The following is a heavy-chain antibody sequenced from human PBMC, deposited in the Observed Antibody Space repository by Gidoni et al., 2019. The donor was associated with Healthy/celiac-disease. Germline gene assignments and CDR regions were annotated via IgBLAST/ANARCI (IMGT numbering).Heavy chain of an antibody. CDR2: IYSGGRT. CDR3: ARDRVVRGVAYGMDV. Sequence: EVQLVETGGGLIQPGGSLRLSGSPSGLTVSSTYMRWVRQAPGQGVEWVSVIYSGGRTYYADSVKGRFTISRDNSKNTLYLQMNSLRAEDTAVYYCARDRVVRGVAYGMDVWGQGTTVTVSS. D-gene: IGHD3-10*01. CDR1: GLTVSSTY. V-gene: IGHV3-53*02. J-gene: IGHJ6*02.